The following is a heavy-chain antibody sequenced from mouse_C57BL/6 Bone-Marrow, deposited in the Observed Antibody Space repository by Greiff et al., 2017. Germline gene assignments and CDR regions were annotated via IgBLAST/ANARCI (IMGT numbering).Heavy chain of an antibody. CDR2: IDPSDNDT. D-gene: IGHD5-1-1*01. Sequence: QVQLQQPGAELVMPGASVKLSCKASGYTFTSYWMHWVKQRPGQGLEWIGEIDPSDNDTNYNQKFKGKSTLTVDKSSSTAYLQLSRLTSEDSAVYYGASAGYPGYFDVWGTGTTVTVSS. CDR3: ASAGYPGYFDV. J-gene: IGHJ1*03. V-gene: IGHV1-69*01. CDR1: GYTFTSYW.